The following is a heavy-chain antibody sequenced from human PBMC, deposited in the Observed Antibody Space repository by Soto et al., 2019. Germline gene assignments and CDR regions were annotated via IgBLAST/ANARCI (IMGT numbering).Heavy chain of an antibody. J-gene: IGHJ4*02. Sequence: GGSLRLSCAASGFTFSSYGMHWVRQAPGKWLEWVAVIWYDGSNKYYADSVKGRFTISRDNSKNTLYLQMNSLRAEDTAVYYCARDPGALTIAARPAWFDYWGQGXLVTVYS. D-gene: IGHD6-6*01. CDR1: GFTFSSYG. CDR2: IWYDGSNK. V-gene: IGHV3-33*01. CDR3: ARDPGALTIAARPAWFDY.